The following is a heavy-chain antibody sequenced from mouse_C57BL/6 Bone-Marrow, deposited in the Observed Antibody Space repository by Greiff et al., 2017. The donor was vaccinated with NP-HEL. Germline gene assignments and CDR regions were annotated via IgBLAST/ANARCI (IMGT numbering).Heavy chain of an antibody. Sequence: VKLQQPGAELVKPGASVKLSCKASGYTFTSYWMHWVKQRPGQGLEWIGMIHPNSGSTNYNEKFKSKATLTVDKSSSTAYMQLSSLTSEDSSVYYCGRVWAPFAYWGQGTLVTVSA. CDR1: GYTFTSYW. CDR3: GRVWAPFAY. CDR2: IHPNSGST. V-gene: IGHV1-64*01. J-gene: IGHJ3*01.